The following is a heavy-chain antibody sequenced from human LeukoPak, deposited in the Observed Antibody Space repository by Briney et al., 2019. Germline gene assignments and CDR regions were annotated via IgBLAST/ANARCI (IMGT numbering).Heavy chain of an antibody. J-gene: IGHJ4*02. CDR2: IRSKTDGGTA. Sequence: GGSLRLSCAASGFTFSNAWVSWVRQPPGKGLEWVGRIRSKTDGGTADYAAPVKGRFTISRDDSKNTLFLQMNSLKTEDTAVYYCSGPNQFDYWGQGTLVTVSS. D-gene: IGHD1-14*01. CDR3: SGPNQFDY. V-gene: IGHV3-15*01. CDR1: GFTFSNAW.